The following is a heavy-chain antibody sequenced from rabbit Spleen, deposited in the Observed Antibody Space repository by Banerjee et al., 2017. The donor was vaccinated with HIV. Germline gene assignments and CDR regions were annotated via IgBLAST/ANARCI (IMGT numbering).Heavy chain of an antibody. CDR1: GFSFSNSYW. J-gene: IGHJ6*01. D-gene: IGHD6-1*01. Sequence: QEQLEESGGDLVQPEGSLTLTCTASGFSFSNSYWICWVRQAPGKGVEWIGCIYTGNVKTYYASWAKGRFTISKTSSTTVTLQMTSLTVADTATYFCARGIVYGYAGDTYPPYAMDLWGPGTLVTVS. V-gene: IGHV1S45*01. CDR3: ARGIVYGYAGDTYPPYAMDL. CDR2: IYTGNVKT.